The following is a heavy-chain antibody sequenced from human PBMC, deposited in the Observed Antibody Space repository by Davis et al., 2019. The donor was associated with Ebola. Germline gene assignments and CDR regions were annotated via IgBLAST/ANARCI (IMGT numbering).Heavy chain of an antibody. D-gene: IGHD2-8*02. CDR2: INPNSGGT. CDR1: GYIFTGNY. J-gene: IGHJ4*02. V-gene: IGHV1-2*02. Sequence: ASVKVSCKASGYIFTGNYMHWVRQAPGQGLEWMGWINPNSGGTNYAQKFQGRLTMTRDTSISTAYMELSRLRSDDTAVYYCARDHCTGAVCPGEFDYWGQGTLVTVSS. CDR3: ARDHCTGAVCPGEFDY.